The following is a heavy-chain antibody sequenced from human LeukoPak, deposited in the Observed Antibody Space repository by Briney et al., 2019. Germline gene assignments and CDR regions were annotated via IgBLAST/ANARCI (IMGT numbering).Heavy chain of an antibody. J-gene: IGHJ5*02. CDR1: EFTFSSYS. D-gene: IGHD6-6*01. V-gene: IGHV3-48*01. CDR2: ITNSGNSK. Sequence: GGSLRLSCAASEFTFSSYSMNWVRQAPGKGLEWVSYITNSGNSKSYADSVKGRFTISRDNSKNTLYLQMNSLRAEDTAVYYCAKGKGSSWFDPWGQGTLVTVSS. CDR3: AKGKGSSWFDP.